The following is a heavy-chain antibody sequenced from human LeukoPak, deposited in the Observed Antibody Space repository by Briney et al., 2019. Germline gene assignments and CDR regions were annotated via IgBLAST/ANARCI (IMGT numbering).Heavy chain of an antibody. J-gene: IGHJ5*02. V-gene: IGHV4-39*01. Sequence: PSETLSLTCTVSGCSISSTSYHWAWIRQPPGKGLEWIATVYYTGSAYDNPSLKSRVTISVDTSKSQFSLKLSSVTTAEAALYYCARYASGSYSWFDPWGQGTLVTVSS. CDR1: GCSISSTSYH. D-gene: IGHD3-10*01. CDR2: VYYTGSA. CDR3: ARYASGSYSWFDP.